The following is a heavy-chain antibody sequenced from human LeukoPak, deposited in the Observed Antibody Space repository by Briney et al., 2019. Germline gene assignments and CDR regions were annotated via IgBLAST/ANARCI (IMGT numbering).Heavy chain of an antibody. CDR1: GFTFSRYW. CDR2: INSDGSSI. D-gene: IGHD7-27*01. Sequence: GESLRLSCVASGFTFSRYWMHWVRQAPGKGLVWVPRINSDGSSITYADSVKGRFTISRDNAKNTLYLQMTSLRVEDTAVYYCGRGSGVADYWGQGALVTVSS. J-gene: IGHJ4*02. CDR3: GRGSGVADY. V-gene: IGHV3-74*03.